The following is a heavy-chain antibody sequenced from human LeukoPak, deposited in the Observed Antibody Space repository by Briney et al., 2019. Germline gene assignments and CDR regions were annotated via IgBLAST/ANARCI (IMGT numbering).Heavy chain of an antibody. D-gene: IGHD6-19*01. CDR2: VDPEDGET. CDR3: ATAPYSSGWFQFDR. J-gene: IGHJ5*02. Sequence: GATVKISCKVSGYTFTDYYMHWEQQAPGKGLEWMGLVDPEDGETIYAEKFQGRVTITADTSTDTAYMELSSLRSEDTAVYYCATAPYSSGWFQFDRWGQGTLVTVSS. CDR1: GYTFTDYY. V-gene: IGHV1-69-2*01.